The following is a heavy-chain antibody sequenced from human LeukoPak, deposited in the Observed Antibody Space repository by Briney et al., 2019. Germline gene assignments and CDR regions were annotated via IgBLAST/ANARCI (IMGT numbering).Heavy chain of an antibody. V-gene: IGHV3-48*04. D-gene: IGHD5-24*01. CDR3: ARAYNQVEMATIRGYFDY. Sequence: GGSLRLSCEASGFTFNNFGMHWVRQAPGKGLEWVSYISSSGSTIYYADSVKGRFTISRDNAKNSLYLQMNSVRAEDTAVYYCARAYNQVEMATIRGYFDYWGQGTLVTVSS. CDR1: GFTFNNFG. J-gene: IGHJ4*02. CDR2: ISSSGSTI.